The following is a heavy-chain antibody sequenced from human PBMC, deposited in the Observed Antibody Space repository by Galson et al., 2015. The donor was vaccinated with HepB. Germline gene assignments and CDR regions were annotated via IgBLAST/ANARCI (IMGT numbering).Heavy chain of an antibody. D-gene: IGHD6-13*01. CDR3: ARWSASSSWYRKRYYFDY. CDR2: IYSVGST. CDR1: GFTVSSNY. J-gene: IGHJ4*02. V-gene: IGHV3-66*01. Sequence: SLRLSCAASGFTVSSNYMRWVRQAPGKGLAWVSDIYSVGSTSYADSVEGRFPISRDNSKNTLYLQMNSLRAEDTAVYYCARWSASSSWYRKRYYFDYWGQGTLVTVSS.